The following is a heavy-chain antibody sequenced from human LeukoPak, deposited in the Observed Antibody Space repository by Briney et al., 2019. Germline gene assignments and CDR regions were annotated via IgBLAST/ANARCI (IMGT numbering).Heavy chain of an antibody. CDR1: GFTVSINY. D-gene: IGHD2-2*01. V-gene: IGHV3-53*01. Sequence: GGSLRLSCAASGFTVSINYMSWVRQAPGKGLEWVSVIYSGGNTYYADSVKGRFTISRDNSKNTAYLQMNSLRAEDTAVYYCARGETSSYDYWGQGTLVTVSS. CDR3: ARGETSSYDY. J-gene: IGHJ4*02. CDR2: IYSGGNT.